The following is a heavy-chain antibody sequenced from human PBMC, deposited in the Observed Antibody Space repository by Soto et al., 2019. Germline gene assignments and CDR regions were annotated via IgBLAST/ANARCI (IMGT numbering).Heavy chain of an antibody. CDR3: ARMEGLGSLNWFDP. Sequence: GASVKVSCKASGYTFTNNDVSWVRPATGQGLEWMGWMNPGSGDTGDAQKFQGRVTMTRDISIATAYMELNSLTSEDTAIYYCARMEGLGSLNWFDPGGQGTLVTVSS. D-gene: IGHD3-10*01. V-gene: IGHV1-8*02. CDR1: GYTFTNND. J-gene: IGHJ5*02. CDR2: MNPGSGDT.